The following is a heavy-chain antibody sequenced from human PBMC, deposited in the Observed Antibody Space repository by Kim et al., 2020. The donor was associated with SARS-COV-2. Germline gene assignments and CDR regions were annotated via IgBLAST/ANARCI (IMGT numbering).Heavy chain of an antibody. Sequence: RVTISVDTSKNQFSLKLSSVTAADTAVYYCARGSMVRGEDDDYFYYYGMDVWGQGTTVTVSS. D-gene: IGHD3-10*01. CDR3: ARGSMVRGEDDDYFYYYGMDV. V-gene: IGHV4-39*01. J-gene: IGHJ6*02.